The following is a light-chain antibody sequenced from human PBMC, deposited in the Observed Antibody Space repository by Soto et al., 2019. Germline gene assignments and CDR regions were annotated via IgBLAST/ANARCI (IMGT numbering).Light chain of an antibody. Sequence: DFQMTQSPSSLSASVGDRVIITCRASLTIGNYLNWYQHRAGKAPKLLISTAFKLQSGVTSRFSGRGSGTDFTLTISSLQPEDFATYYCHPTYSIPHTCGPGTQLEVK. CDR3: HPTYSIPHT. V-gene: IGKV1-39*01. CDR1: LTIGNY. CDR2: TAF. J-gene: IGKJ2*01.